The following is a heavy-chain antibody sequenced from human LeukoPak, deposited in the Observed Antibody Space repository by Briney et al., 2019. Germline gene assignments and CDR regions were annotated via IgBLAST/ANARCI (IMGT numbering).Heavy chain of an antibody. CDR1: GGSIGSRSFY. CDR3: ARPTSGGYSGYIDR. J-gene: IGHJ5*02. V-gene: IGHV4-39*01. Sequence: SETLSLTCNVSGGSIGSRSFYWGWIRQPPGKGLEFIGSIDHSGNTNYNSSLKSRVTISADTSRSQFSLKLRSVTAADTAVYYCARPTSGGYSGYIDRWGQGTLVSVSS. D-gene: IGHD5-12*01. CDR2: IDHSGNT.